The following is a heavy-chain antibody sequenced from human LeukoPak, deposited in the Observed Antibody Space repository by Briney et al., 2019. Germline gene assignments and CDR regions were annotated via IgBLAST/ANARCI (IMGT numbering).Heavy chain of an antibody. D-gene: IGHD3-22*01. CDR1: GFTFSSYA. CDR2: ISGSGGST. Sequence: GGSLRLSCAASGFTFSSYAMSWVRQAPGKGLEWVSAISGSGGSTYYADSVKGRFTISRGNSKNTLYLQMNSLRAEDTAVYYCAKTQSYYYDSSGPPHDYWGQGTLVTVSS. J-gene: IGHJ4*02. CDR3: AKTQSYYYDSSGPPHDY. V-gene: IGHV3-23*01.